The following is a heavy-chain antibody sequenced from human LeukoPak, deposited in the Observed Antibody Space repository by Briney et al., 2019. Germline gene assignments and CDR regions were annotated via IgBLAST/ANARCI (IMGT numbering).Heavy chain of an antibody. Sequence: ASVKVSCKASGYTFTSYYMHWVRQAPGQGLEWMGWINTNTGNPTYAQGFTGRFVFSLDTSVSTAYLQISSLKAEDTAVYYCARSQYGGNLGSIDYWGQGTLVTVSS. CDR3: ARSQYGGNLGSIDY. CDR1: GYTFTSYY. CDR2: INTNTGNP. V-gene: IGHV7-4-1*02. D-gene: IGHD4-23*01. J-gene: IGHJ4*02.